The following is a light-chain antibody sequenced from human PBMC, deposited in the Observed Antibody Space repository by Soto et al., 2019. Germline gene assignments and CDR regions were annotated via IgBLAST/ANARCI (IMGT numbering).Light chain of an antibody. J-gene: IGKJ5*01. Sequence: EIVLTQCPATLSLSPGETATLSCRASQTVRSYLVWYQHKPGQTPRLLIYDASKRATGIPARFSGSGSGTDLTLTISSLEPEDSATYYCQQRSNWPITFGQGTRLEIK. CDR3: QQRSNWPIT. V-gene: IGKV3-11*01. CDR2: DAS. CDR1: QTVRSY.